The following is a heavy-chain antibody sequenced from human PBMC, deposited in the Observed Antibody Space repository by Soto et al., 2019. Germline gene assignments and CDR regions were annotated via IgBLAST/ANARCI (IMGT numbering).Heavy chain of an antibody. CDR1: GFTFSSYS. Sequence: GGSLRLSCAASGFTFSSYSMNWVRQAPGKGLEWVSYISSSSSTIYYADSVKGRFTISRDNAKNSLYLQMNSLRDEDTAVYYCARADPPYYYYYGMDVWGQGTTVTVSS. J-gene: IGHJ6*02. CDR2: ISSSSSTI. V-gene: IGHV3-48*02. CDR3: ARADPPYYYYYGMDV.